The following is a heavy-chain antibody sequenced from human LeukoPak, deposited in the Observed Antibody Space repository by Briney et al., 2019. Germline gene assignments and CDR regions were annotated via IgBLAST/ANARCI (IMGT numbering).Heavy chain of an antibody. CDR2: IYYSGST. CDR3: ARQDRWLPDY. J-gene: IGHJ4*02. CDR1: GGSISSYY. Sequence: PSETLSLTCTVSGGSISSYYWSWMRQPAGKGLEWIGYIYYSGSTNYNPSLKSRVTISVDTSKNQFSLKLSSVTAADTAVYYCARQDRWLPDYWGQGTLVTVSS. V-gene: IGHV4-59*01. D-gene: IGHD5-12*01.